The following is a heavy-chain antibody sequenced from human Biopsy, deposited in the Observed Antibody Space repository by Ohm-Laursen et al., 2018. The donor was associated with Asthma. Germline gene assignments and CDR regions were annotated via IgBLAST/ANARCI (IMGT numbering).Heavy chain of an antibody. D-gene: IGHD6-19*01. V-gene: IGHV1-69*13. CDR3: ARCQVGYSSGWSLLLKKIYYSGMDV. Sequence: GASVKVSCKVPGGTFSNFAISWARQAPGQGLEWLGGIMTVFGTTNYAQKFQGRVTITADESTSTAYMEVTSLRSEDTAIYYCARCQVGYSSGWSLLLKKIYYSGMDVWGQWTAVTVSS. CDR1: GGTFSNFA. CDR2: IMTVFGTT. J-gene: IGHJ6*02.